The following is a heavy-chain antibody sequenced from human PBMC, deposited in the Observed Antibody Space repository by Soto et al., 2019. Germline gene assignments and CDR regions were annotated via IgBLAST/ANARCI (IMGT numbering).Heavy chain of an antibody. CDR3: AKKPSVAGTYPYYYYYMDV. CDR2: ISGSGGST. D-gene: IGHD6-19*01. CDR1: GFTFSSYA. V-gene: IGHV3-23*01. J-gene: IGHJ6*03. Sequence: EVQLLESGGGLVQPGGSLRLSCAASGFTFSSYAMSWVRQAPGKGLEWVSAISGSGGSTYYADSVKGRFTISRDNSTITLYLQMNSLRAEDTAVYYCAKKPSVAGTYPYYYYYMDVWGKGTTVTVSS.